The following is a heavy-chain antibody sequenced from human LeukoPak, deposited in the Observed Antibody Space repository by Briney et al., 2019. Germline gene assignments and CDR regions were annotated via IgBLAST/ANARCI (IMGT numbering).Heavy chain of an antibody. CDR1: GGSVSNGNYY. V-gene: IGHV4-61*01. CDR3: ATSTHHLLTGYYNWFDP. CDR2: IYYSGSA. J-gene: IGHJ5*02. D-gene: IGHD3-9*01. Sequence: SETLSLTCTVSGGSVSNGNYYWSWLRQPPGKALEWIGYIYYSGSANYNPSLEGRVTISVDTSKNQFSVKLSSVTAADTAVYYCATSTHHLLTGYYNWFDPWGQGTLVTVSS.